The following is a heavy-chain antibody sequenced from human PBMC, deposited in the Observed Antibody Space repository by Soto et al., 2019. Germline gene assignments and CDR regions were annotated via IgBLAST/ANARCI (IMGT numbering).Heavy chain of an antibody. V-gene: IGHV4-59*01. CDR3: ASSTTKGYCSGGSCYDWFDP. Sequence: QVQLQESGPGLVKPSETLSLTCTVSGGSISSYYWSWIRQPPGKGLEWIGYIYYSGSTNYKPSLKSRVTISVDTSKNQFSLKLSSVTAADTAVYYCASSTTKGYCSGGSCYDWFDPWGQGTLVTVSS. CDR1: GGSISSYY. J-gene: IGHJ5*02. CDR2: IYYSGST. D-gene: IGHD2-15*01.